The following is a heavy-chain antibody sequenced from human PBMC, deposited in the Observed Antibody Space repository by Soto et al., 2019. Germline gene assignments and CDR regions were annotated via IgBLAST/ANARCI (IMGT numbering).Heavy chain of an antibody. CDR2: ISYDGSNK. CDR1: GFTFSSYA. J-gene: IGHJ4*02. Sequence: PGGSLRLSCAASGFTFSSYAMHWVRQAPGKGLEWVAVISYDGSNKYYADSVKGRFTISRDNSKNTLYLQMNSLRAEDTAVYYCARVERFLEWRAFDYWGQGTLVTVSS. V-gene: IGHV3-30-3*01. D-gene: IGHD3-3*01. CDR3: ARVERFLEWRAFDY.